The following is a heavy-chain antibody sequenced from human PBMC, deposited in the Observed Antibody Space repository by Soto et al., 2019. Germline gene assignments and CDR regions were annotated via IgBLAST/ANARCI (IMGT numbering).Heavy chain of an antibody. CDR1: GFTFSSYA. CDR2: ISVSGGST. D-gene: IGHD2-15*01. V-gene: IGHV3-23*01. CDR3: AKDNYVVVVAATLIFDY. J-gene: IGHJ4*02. Sequence: PGGSLRLSCAASGFTFSSYAMSWVRQAPGKGLEWVSAISVSGGSTYYADSVKGRFTISRDDSKNTLYLQMNSLRAEDTAVYYCAKDNYVVVVAATLIFDYWGQGTLVTVSS.